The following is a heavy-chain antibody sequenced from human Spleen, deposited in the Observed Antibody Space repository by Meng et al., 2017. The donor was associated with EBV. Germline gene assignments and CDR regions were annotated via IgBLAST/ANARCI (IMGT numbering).Heavy chain of an antibody. D-gene: IGHD3-22*01. V-gene: IGHV4-4*02. J-gene: IGHJ4*02. Sequence: QGHPQESGPGLVNPSGTLALTCAVSGASIDSSDWWTWVRQAPGKGLEWIGEIHHSGITNYNPSLESRVTISIDKSDNQFSLKVTPVTDADTAVYYCARGLGGHYPTMEYWGQGTLVTVSS. CDR2: IHHSGIT. CDR1: GASIDSSDW. CDR3: ARGLGGHYPTMEY.